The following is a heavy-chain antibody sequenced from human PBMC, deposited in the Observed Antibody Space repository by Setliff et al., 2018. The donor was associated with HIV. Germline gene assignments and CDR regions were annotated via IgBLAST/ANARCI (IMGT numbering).Heavy chain of an antibody. CDR1: GGSISSDNW. D-gene: IGHD2-2*01. V-gene: IGHV4-4*02. CDR3: ARGGTSSNWFGP. Sequence: SETLSLTCAVSGGSISSDNWWTWVRQAPGKGLEWIGEIYHSEYTNYNPSLKSRVSMSVDKSKNQFSVKLTSVTAADTAVYYCARGGTSSNWFGPWGQGTLVTVSS. J-gene: IGHJ5*02. CDR2: IYHSEYT.